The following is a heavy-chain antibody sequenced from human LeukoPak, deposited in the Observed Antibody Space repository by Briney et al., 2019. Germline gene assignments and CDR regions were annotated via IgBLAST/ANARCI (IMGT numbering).Heavy chain of an antibody. J-gene: IGHJ6*02. CDR1: GGSITSYY. V-gene: IGHV4-59*08. Sequence: SETLSLTCSVSGGSITSYYWSWIRQPPGKGLEWIGYIYYRGSTNYNPSLKSRVTIALDTSKNQFSLKLSSVTAADTAVYYCARLGCSGGSCSNPYYYGMDVWGQGTTVTVSS. CDR2: IYYRGST. CDR3: ARLGCSGGSCSNPYYYGMDV. D-gene: IGHD2-15*01.